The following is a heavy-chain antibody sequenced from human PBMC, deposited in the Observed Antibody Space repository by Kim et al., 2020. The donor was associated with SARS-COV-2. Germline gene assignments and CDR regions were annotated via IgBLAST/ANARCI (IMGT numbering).Heavy chain of an antibody. Sequence: GGSLRLSCAASGFTFSSYAMHWVRQAPGKGLEWVAVISYDGSNKYYADSVKGRFTISRDNSKNTLYLQMNSLRAEDTAVYYCARAVDYWGQGTLVTVSS. V-gene: IGHV3-30*04. CDR1: GFTFSSYA. J-gene: IGHJ4*02. CDR3: ARAVDY. CDR2: ISYDGSNK.